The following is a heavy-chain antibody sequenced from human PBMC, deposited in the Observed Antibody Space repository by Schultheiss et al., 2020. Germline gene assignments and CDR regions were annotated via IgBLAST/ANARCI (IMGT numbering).Heavy chain of an antibody. CDR3: ARDLITMVRGAYYYYYMDV. V-gene: IGHV1-69*04. CDR1: GGTFSSYA. J-gene: IGHJ6*03. Sequence: SVKGSCKASGGTFSSYAISWVRQAPGQGLEWMGRIIPILGIANYAQKFQGRVTITADKSTSTAYMELSSLRSEDTAVYYCARDLITMVRGAYYYYYMDVWGKGTTVTVSS. CDR2: IIPILGIA. D-gene: IGHD3-10*01.